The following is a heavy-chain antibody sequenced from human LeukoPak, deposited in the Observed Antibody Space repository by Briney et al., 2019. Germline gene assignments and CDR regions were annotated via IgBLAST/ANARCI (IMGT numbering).Heavy chain of an antibody. J-gene: IGHJ3*02. D-gene: IGHD3-3*01. CDR2: IYYSGST. CDR1: GGSISSYY. Sequence: SETLSLTCTVSGGSISSYYWSWIRQPPGKGLEWIGYIYYSGSTKYKPSLKSRVTISVDTSKNQFSLKLSSVTAADTAVYYCARGRFLDAFDIWGQGTMVTISS. CDR3: ARGRFLDAFDI. V-gene: IGHV4-59*01.